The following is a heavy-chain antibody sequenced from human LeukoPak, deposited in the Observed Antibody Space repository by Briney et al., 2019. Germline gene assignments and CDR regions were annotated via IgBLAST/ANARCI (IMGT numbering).Heavy chain of an antibody. J-gene: IGHJ5*02. CDR3: ARGLRAAAGTTNWFDP. CDR1: GGSISSYY. CDR2: IYYSGGT. D-gene: IGHD6-13*01. V-gene: IGHV4-59*01. Sequence: SETLSLTCTVSGGSISSYYWSWIRQPSGKGLEWIGYIYYSGGTNYNPSLKSRVTISVDTSKNQFSPKLSSVTAADTAVYYCARGLRAAAGTTNWFDPWGQGTLVTVSS.